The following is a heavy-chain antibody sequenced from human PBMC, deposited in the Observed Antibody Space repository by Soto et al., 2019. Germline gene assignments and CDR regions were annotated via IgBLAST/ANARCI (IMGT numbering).Heavy chain of an antibody. V-gene: IGHV1-18*04. CDR3: VRRMFYDFWSKYYYFEY. CDR1: GYVFTSFG. CDR2: VRPYNGDT. Sequence: ASVKVSCKTSGYVFTSFGISWVRQAPGQGLEWMGWVRPYNGDTKYAEKFQGRVTMTSDTSTTTGYMELRGLRSDDTAVYFCVRRMFYDFWSKYYYFEYWGQGTQVTVSS. D-gene: IGHD3-3*01. J-gene: IGHJ4*02.